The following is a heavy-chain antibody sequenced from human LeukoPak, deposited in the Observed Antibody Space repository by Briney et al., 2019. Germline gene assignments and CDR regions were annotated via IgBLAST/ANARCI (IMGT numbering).Heavy chain of an antibody. CDR3: ARRSVAYSYDSSGYSPVYYFDY. Sequence: HPGGSLRLSCAASGFTFSSYEMNWVRQAPGKGLEWVSFISSSGSTMYYAYSVNGCFIFSDDNDKNSQFLQMNIMTAETTAVYYCARRSVAYSYDSSGYSPVYYFDYWGQGKLVTVSS. D-gene: IGHD3-22*01. CDR2: ISSSGSTM. CDR1: GFTFSSYE. J-gene: IGHJ4*02. V-gene: IGHV3-48*03.